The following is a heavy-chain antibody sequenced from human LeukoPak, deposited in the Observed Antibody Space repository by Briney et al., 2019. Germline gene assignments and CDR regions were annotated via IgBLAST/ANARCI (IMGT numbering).Heavy chain of an antibody. CDR1: GGTFSSYA. J-gene: IGHJ4*02. CDR2: IIPIFGTA. V-gene: IGHV1-69*13. CDR3: ATSSSGYYAPDY. D-gene: IGHD3-22*01. Sequence: ASVKVSCKASGGTFSSYAISWVRQAPGQGLEWMGGIIPIFGTANYAQKFQGRVTITADESTSTAYMEPSSLRSEDTAVYYCATSSSGYYAPDYWGQGTLVTVSS.